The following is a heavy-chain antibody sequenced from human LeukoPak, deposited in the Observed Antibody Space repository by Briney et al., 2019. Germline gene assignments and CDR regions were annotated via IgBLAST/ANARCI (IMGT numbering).Heavy chain of an antibody. CDR3: ARDGWCSSTSCYTKYYYYGMDV. D-gene: IGHD2-2*02. Sequence: PSETLSLTCAVYGGSFSGYYWSWIRQPPGKGLEWIGEINHSGSTNYNPSLKSRVTISVDTSKNQFSLKLSSVTAADTAVYYCARDGWCSSTSCYTKYYYYGMDVWGQGTTVTVSS. CDR1: GGSFSGYY. CDR2: INHSGST. V-gene: IGHV4-34*01. J-gene: IGHJ6*02.